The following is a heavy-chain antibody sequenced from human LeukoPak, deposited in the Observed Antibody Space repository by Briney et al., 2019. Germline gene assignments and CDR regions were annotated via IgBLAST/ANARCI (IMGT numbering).Heavy chain of an antibody. D-gene: IGHD3-10*01. CDR1: GGSISSSSYY. J-gene: IGHJ4*02. Sequence: PSETLSLTCTVSGGSISSSSYYWGWIRQPPGKGLEWIGSIYYSGSTYYSPSLKSRVTISVDTSKNQFSLKLSSVTAADTAVYYCARRRIGSITMVRGAGGLLDYWGQGTLVTVSS. V-gene: IGHV4-39*01. CDR3: ARRRIGSITMVRGAGGLLDY. CDR2: IYYSGST.